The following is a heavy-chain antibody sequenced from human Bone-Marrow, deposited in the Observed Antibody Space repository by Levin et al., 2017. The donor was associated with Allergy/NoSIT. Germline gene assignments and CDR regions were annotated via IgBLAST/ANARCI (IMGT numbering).Heavy chain of an antibody. V-gene: IGHV4-59*01. CDR1: GGSISSYY. D-gene: IGHD2-2*02. J-gene: IGHJ5*02. Sequence: SETLSLTCTVSGGSISSYYWSWIRQPPGKGLEWIGYIYYSGSTNYNPSLKSRVTISVDTSKNQFSLKLSSVTAADTAVYYCARGGGRYCSSTSGYTGWFSPWSHGTLVTVSS. CDR2: IYYSGST. CDR3: ARGGGRYCSSTSGYTGWFSP.